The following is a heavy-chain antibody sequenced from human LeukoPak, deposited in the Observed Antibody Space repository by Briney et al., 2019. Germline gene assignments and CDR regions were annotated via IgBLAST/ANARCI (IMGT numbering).Heavy chain of an antibody. D-gene: IGHD2-8*01. Sequence: PGGSLRLSCAASGFTFSSYWMSWVRQAPGKGLEWVANIKQDGSEKYYVDSVKGRFTISRDNAKNSLYLQMNSLRAEDTAVYYCARDLAPLWVSRLRGVHPDDYWGQGTLVTVSS. CDR3: ARDLAPLWVSRLRGVHPDDY. CDR2: IKQDGSEK. J-gene: IGHJ4*02. V-gene: IGHV3-7*01. CDR1: GFTFSSYW.